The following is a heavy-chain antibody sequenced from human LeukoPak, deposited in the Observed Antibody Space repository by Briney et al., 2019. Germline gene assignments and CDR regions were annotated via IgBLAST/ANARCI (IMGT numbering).Heavy chain of an antibody. Sequence: GGSLRLSCAASGFTFTNYEVTWVRQAPGKGLEWVSYISSSGTTIYYADSVKGRFTISRDNAKNSLYLQMNSLRAEDTAVYYCARLKAGEGQQVVYYFDIWGQGTLVTVSS. CDR1: GFTFTNYE. J-gene: IGHJ4*02. CDR3: ARLKAGEGQQVVYYFDI. CDR2: ISSSGTTI. V-gene: IGHV3-48*03. D-gene: IGHD6-13*01.